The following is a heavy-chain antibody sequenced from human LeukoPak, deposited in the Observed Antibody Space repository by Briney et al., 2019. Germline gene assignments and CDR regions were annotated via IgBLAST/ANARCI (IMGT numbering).Heavy chain of an antibody. J-gene: IGHJ4*02. D-gene: IGHD3-22*01. CDR1: GFTFSSHW. V-gene: IGHV3-7*01. CDR3: AKYFYDGSGTHYFDY. Sequence: GGSLRLSCAASGFTFSSHWMSWVRQAPGKGLEWVGNIKPDGSEKYYVDSLKGRFIISRDNAKNSLYLQMNSLRAKDVAVYYCAKYFYDGSGTHYFDYWGQGTPVTVSS. CDR2: IKPDGSEK.